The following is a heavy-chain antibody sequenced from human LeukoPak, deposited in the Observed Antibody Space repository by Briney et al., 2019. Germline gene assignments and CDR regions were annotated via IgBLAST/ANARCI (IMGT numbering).Heavy chain of an antibody. D-gene: IGHD3-22*01. CDR2: IKQDGSEK. V-gene: IGHV3-7*01. Sequence: QTGGSLRLSCAASGFTFSSYWMSWVRQAPGKGLEWVANIKQDGSEKYYVDSVKGRFTISRDDAKNSLYLQMNNLRAEDTAVYYCARDFDFDSSGYYPTSVGYWGQGTLVTVSS. CDR1: GFTFSSYW. J-gene: IGHJ4*02. CDR3: ARDFDFDSSGYYPTSVGY.